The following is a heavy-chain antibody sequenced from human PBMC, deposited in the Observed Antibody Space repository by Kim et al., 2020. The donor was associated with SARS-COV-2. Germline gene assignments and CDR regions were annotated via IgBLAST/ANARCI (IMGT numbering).Heavy chain of an antibody. Sequence: GGSLRLSCAASGFTVSSNYMSWVRQAPGKGLEWVSVIYSGGSTYYADSVKGRFTISRDNSKNTLYLQMNSLRAEDTAVYYCARDNPLGTIGFDYWGQGTLVTVSS. CDR3: ARDNPLGTIGFDY. CDR1: GFTVSSNY. CDR2: IYSGGST. V-gene: IGHV3-66*02. J-gene: IGHJ4*02. D-gene: IGHD7-27*01.